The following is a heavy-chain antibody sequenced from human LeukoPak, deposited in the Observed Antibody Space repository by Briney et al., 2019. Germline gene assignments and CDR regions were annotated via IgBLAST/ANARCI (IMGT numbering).Heavy chain of an antibody. V-gene: IGHV4-31*11. CDR1: GGSFSGYY. CDR2: IYYSGST. Sequence: KTSETLSLTCAVYGGSFSGYYWSWIRQHPGKGLEWLGYIYYSGSTYYNPSLKSRVTISVDTSKNQFSLKLSSVTAADTAVYYCARVDYGDYRFDYWGQGTLVTVSS. CDR3: ARVDYGDYRFDY. J-gene: IGHJ4*02. D-gene: IGHD4-17*01.